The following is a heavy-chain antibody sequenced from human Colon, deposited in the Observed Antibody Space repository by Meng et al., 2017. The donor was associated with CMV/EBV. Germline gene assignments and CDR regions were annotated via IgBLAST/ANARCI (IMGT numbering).Heavy chain of an antibody. V-gene: IGHV3-53*01. D-gene: IGHD5-18*01. J-gene: IGHJ4*02. Sequence: GSLRLSCAVSGFTVSDNYMTWVRQAPGKGLEWVSVLQSAGSTYYADSVKGRFIISRDKSKNTLYLQMNSMRADDTAVYYCARVGADTALAFDYWGQGTLVTVSS. CDR1: GFTVSDNY. CDR3: ARVGADTALAFDY. CDR2: LQSAGST.